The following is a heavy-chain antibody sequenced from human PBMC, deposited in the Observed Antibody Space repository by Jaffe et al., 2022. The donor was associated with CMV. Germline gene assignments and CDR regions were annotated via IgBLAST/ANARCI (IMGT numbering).Heavy chain of an antibody. J-gene: IGHJ4*02. CDR1: GLTFSRSG. CDR3: ARDKETRYNDY. CDR2: IWSDGSSQ. Sequence: QVQLVESGGGVVQPGRSLTLSCEVSGLTFSRSGMHWVRQAPGKGLEWVAMIWSDGSSQYYADPVKGRFTISRDNSKNMLFLQMSSLRDEDTAVYYCARDKETRYNDYWGQGTLVTVSS. V-gene: IGHV3-33*08. D-gene: IGHD3-16*02.